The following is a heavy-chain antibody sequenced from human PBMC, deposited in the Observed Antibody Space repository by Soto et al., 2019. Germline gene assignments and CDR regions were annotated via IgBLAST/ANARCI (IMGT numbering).Heavy chain of an antibody. Sequence: PSETLSLTCTLSGASITYGGYSWSWIRQPPGKDLDWLGYISHLESTFSIPSFQSRLTLSIDRSKNQFSLKLASMTAADTAVYYCVRGGGYAPFDYWGQGTLVTVSS. CDR2: ISHLEST. D-gene: IGHD5-12*01. J-gene: IGHJ4*02. V-gene: IGHV4-30-2*01. CDR3: VRGGGYAPFDY. CDR1: GASITYGGYS.